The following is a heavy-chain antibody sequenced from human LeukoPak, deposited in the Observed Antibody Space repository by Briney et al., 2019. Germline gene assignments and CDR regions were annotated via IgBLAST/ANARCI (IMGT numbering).Heavy chain of an antibody. V-gene: IGHV4-30-4*01. CDR1: GGSISSGDYY. CDR2: IYYGGST. J-gene: IGHJ6*02. CDR3: ARDLNYDGMDV. D-gene: IGHD1-7*01. Sequence: SETLSLTCTVSGGSISSGDYYWSWIRQPPGKGLEWIGYIYYGGSTYYNPSLKSRVTISVDTSKNQFSLKLSSVTAADTAVYYCARDLNYDGMDVWGQGTTVTVSS.